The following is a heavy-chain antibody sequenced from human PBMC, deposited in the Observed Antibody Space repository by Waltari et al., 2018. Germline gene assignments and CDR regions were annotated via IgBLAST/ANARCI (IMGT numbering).Heavy chain of an antibody. CDR3: AREVVAATDYFDY. Sequence: QVQLVESGGGVVQPGRSLRLSCAASGFTFSSYAMHWVRQAPGKGLEWVAVISYDGSNKYYADSVKGRFTISRDNSKNTLYLQMNSLRAEDTAVYYCAREVVAATDYFDYWGQGTLVTVSS. CDR1: GFTFSSYA. D-gene: IGHD2-15*01. CDR2: ISYDGSNK. V-gene: IGHV3-30-3*01. J-gene: IGHJ4*02.